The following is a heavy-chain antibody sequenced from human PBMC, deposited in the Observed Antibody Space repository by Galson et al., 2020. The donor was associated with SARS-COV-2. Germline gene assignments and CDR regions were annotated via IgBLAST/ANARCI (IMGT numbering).Heavy chain of an antibody. V-gene: IGHV4-39*02. CDR2: LFFGGNP. CDR3: ARPPYNNSVGGFQI. D-gene: IGHD4-4*01. J-gene: IGHJ3*02. CDR1: GASISSDLYY. Sequence: SETLSLTCSVSGASISSDLYYWTWIRQSPRKGLEWIGTLFFGGNPYYNPSLKGRVTISVDTSKNHLSLSLSYLTATDTALYYCARPPYNNSVGGFQIWGQGTMVTVSP.